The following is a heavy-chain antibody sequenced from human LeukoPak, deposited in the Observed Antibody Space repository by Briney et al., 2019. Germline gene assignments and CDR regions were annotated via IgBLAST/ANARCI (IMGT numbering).Heavy chain of an antibody. J-gene: IGHJ4*02. Sequence: GGSLRLSCAASGFTFSSYWMHWVRQAPGKGLVWVSRINSDGSSTSYADSVKGRFTISRDNSRNTLYLQLNSLRAEDTAVYYCARGYYDNSGYLYYWGQGTLVTVSS. D-gene: IGHD3-22*01. CDR3: ARGYYDNSGYLYY. CDR1: GFTFSSYW. CDR2: INSDGSST. V-gene: IGHV3-74*01.